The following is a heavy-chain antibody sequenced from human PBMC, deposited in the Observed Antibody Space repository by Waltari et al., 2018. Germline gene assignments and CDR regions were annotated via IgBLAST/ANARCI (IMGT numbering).Heavy chain of an antibody. CDR3: IRHVEWDHSF. V-gene: IGHV3-73*01. CDR2: IRSGANYYAT. D-gene: IGHD3-3*01. J-gene: IGHJ1*01. Sequence: EVQLVESGGGLAQPGGSLKLPCAASWFPFTASAIHWARQVSGKGLEWIGHIRSGANYYATKYAASVAGRFTIFRDDSKNTAYLQMTSLKSDDTAIYYCIRHVEWDHSFWGQGTPVTVSA. CDR1: WFPFTASA.